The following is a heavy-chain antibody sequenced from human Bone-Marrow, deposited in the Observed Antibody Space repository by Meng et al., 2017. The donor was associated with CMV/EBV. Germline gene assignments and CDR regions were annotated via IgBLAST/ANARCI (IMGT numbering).Heavy chain of an antibody. D-gene: IGHD3-3*01. V-gene: IGHV4-30-4*08. CDR1: GGSISSGDYY. Sequence: SETLSLTCTVSGGSISSGDYYWSWIRQPPGKGLEWIGYIYYSGSTYYNPSLKSRVTISVDTSKNQFSLKLSSVTAVDTAVYYCARGRRITIFGVVGGGHAMDVWAQGTTVTVSS. CDR3: ARGRRITIFGVVGGGHAMDV. J-gene: IGHJ6*02. CDR2: IYYSGST.